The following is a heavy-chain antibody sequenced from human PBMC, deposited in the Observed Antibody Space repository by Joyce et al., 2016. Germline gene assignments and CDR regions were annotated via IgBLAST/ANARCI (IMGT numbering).Heavy chain of an antibody. CDR2: IKEGGTEK. J-gene: IGHJ4*02. Sequence: EVHLVESVGGLVQPGGSLRLSCAASGFTFSAYWMTWVRQAPGKGLEWVATIKEGGTEKFYVDSGKGRFTISRDNAENSVYLQMNSLRAEDTAVYYCVRDPFDYWGQGAVVTVSS. V-gene: IGHV3-7*04. CDR3: VRDPFDY. CDR1: GFTFSAYW.